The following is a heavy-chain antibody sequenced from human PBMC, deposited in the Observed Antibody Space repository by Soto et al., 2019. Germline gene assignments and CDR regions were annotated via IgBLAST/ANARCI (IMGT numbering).Heavy chain of an antibody. CDR2: IYHGST. CDR3: ARAGGLGAVAVDY. V-gene: IGHV4-30-2*01. CDR1: GGSISSGGYS. J-gene: IGHJ4*02. D-gene: IGHD6-19*01. Sequence: QLQLQESGSGLVKPSQTLSLTCAVSGGSISSGGYSWSWIRQPPGKGLELIGYIYHGSTYYNPSLKSRVTISVDRSKNQFSLKLSSVTAADTAVYYCARAGGLGAVAVDYWGQGTLVTVSS.